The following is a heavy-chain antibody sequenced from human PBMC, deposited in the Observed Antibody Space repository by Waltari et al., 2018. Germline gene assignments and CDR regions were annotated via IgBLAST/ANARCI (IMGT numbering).Heavy chain of an antibody. Sequence: EVQLVESGGGLVKPGGSLRLSCAASGFTFSSYSMNWVRQAPGKGLEWVSSISSSSSYIYYADSVKGRFTISRDNAKNSLYLQMNSLRAEDTAVYYCARDSGYDLKRNYYYYYYMDVWGKGTTVTVSS. V-gene: IGHV3-21*01. CDR1: GFTFSSYS. J-gene: IGHJ6*03. D-gene: IGHD5-12*01. CDR3: ARDSGYDLKRNYYYYYYMDV. CDR2: ISSSSSYI.